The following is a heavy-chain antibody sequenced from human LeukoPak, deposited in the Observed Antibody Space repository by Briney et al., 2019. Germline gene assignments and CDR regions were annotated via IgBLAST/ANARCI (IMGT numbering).Heavy chain of an antibody. Sequence: GESPKISFKGSGYSFTSYWIGWVRQMPGKGLEWMGIIYPGDSDTRYSPSFQGQVTLSADKSISTAFLQWSSLKASDTAMYYCARQDERLQLGYWGQGTLVTVSS. CDR3: ARQDERLQLGY. D-gene: IGHD5-24*01. CDR2: IYPGDSDT. J-gene: IGHJ4*02. V-gene: IGHV5-51*01. CDR1: GYSFTSYW.